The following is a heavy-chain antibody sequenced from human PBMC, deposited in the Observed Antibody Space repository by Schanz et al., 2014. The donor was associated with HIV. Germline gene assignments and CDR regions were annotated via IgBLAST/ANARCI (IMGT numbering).Heavy chain of an antibody. D-gene: IGHD6-19*01. Sequence: VQLVGSGGGVVPPGGSLRLSCAVSGFIFSNYGMHWVRQAPGKGLEWGAVISYDGSNKYYAESVKGRFTIARDNSKNTLYLQMNSLRAEDTAVYYCAKGLRQWLVLGGSDYWGQGTLITVSS. CDR2: ISYDGSNK. CDR1: GFIFSNYG. V-gene: IGHV3-30*18. CDR3: AKGLRQWLVLGGSDY. J-gene: IGHJ4*02.